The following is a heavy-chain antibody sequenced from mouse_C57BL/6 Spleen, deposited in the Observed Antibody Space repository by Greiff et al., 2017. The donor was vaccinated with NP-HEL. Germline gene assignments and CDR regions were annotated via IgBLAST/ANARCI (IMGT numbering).Heavy chain of an antibody. CDR3: VRQDSTLFAY. Sequence: EVQLVESGGGLVQPKGSLKLSCAASGFSFNTYAMNWVRQAPGKGLEWVARIRSKSNNYATYYADSVKDRFTISRDDSESMLYLQMNNLKTEDTAMYYCVRQDSTLFAYWGQGTLVTVSA. D-gene: IGHD2-5*01. V-gene: IGHV10-1*01. CDR1: GFSFNTYA. J-gene: IGHJ3*01. CDR2: IRSKSNNYAT.